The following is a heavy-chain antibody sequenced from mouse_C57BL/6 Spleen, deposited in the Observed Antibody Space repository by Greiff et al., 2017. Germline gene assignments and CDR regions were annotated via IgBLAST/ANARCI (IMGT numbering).Heavy chain of an antibody. CDR2: ISAGGSYT. CDR3: ARTYDGYYYARDY. Sequence: EVQGVESGGGLVKPGGSLKLSCAASGFTFSSYAMSWVRQTPDKRLEWVATISAGGSYTNYPDNVKGRFTISRDNAKNNLYLQMSHLKSEDTAMYYCARTYDGYYYARDYWGQGTSGTVSS. J-gene: IGHJ4*01. D-gene: IGHD2-3*01. V-gene: IGHV5-4*01. CDR1: GFTFSSYA.